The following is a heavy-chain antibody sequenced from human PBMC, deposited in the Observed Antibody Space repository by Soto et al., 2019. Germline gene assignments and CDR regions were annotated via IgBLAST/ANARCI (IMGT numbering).Heavy chain of an antibody. D-gene: IGHD6-13*01. CDR1: GGSISSGGYY. J-gene: IGHJ6*02. V-gene: IGHV4-31*03. Sequence: SETLSLTCTVSGGSISSGGYYWSWIRQHPGKGLEWIGYIYYSGSTYYNPSLKSRVTISVDTSKNQFSLKLSSVTAADTAVYYCARDLPGGIYGMDVWGQGTTVTVSS. CDR2: IYYSGST. CDR3: ARDLPGGIYGMDV.